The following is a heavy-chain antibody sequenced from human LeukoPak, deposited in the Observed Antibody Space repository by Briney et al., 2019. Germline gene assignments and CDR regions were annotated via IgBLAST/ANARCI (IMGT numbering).Heavy chain of an antibody. Sequence: GGSLRLSCAASGFTVSSYYMSWVRQAPDMGLEWVSVLYNGGTTYYADSVKGRFTISRDNSKNTVYLQMDSLRAEDTAVYYCARDPGTDYRKYYFDYWGQGTLVTVSS. CDR2: LYNGGTT. CDR3: ARDPGTDYRKYYFDY. V-gene: IGHV3-53*01. D-gene: IGHD3/OR15-3a*01. CDR1: GFTVSSYY. J-gene: IGHJ4*02.